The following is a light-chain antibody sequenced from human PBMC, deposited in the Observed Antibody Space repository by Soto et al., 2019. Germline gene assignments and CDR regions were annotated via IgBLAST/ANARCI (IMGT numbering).Light chain of an antibody. V-gene: IGLV2-23*01. Sequence: QSALTQPASVSGSPGRSITISCTGSSRDVGTYNLVSWYQQHPGKAPKLMIYEGSKRPSGVSNRFSGSKSGNTASLTISGLQAEDEADYYCSSYAGGTTLVFGGGTKVTAL. J-gene: IGLJ3*02. CDR2: EGS. CDR1: SRDVGTYNL. CDR3: SSYAGGTTLV.